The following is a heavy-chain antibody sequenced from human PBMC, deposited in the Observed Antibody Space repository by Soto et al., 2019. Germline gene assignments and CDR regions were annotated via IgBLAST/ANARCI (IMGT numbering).Heavy chain of an antibody. Sequence: PAGSLSLPCQPSGFSFSSHPIRWVLQAPGKGLEWVSAISGSGGSTYYADSVKGRFTISRDNSKNTLYLQMNSLRAEDTAVYYCAKRSLAGPYYFDNWGQGTPVTVYS. V-gene: IGHV3-23*01. J-gene: IGHJ4*02. CDR3: AKRSLAGPYYFDN. D-gene: IGHD6-19*01. CDR2: ISGSGGST. CDR1: GFSFSSHP.